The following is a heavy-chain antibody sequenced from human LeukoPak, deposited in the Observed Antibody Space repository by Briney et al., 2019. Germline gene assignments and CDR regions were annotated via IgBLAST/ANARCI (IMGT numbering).Heavy chain of an antibody. Sequence: SETLSLTCAVYGGSFSGYYWSWIRQPPGKGLEWIGEINHSGSTNYNPSLKSRVTTSVDTSKNQFSLKLSSVTAADTAVYYCARESSGLDYWGQGTLVTVSS. CDR3: ARESSGLDY. J-gene: IGHJ4*02. D-gene: IGHD3-22*01. V-gene: IGHV4-34*01. CDR2: INHSGST. CDR1: GGSFSGYY.